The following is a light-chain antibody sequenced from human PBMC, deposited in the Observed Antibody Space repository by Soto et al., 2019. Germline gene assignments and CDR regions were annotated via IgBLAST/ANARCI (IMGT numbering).Light chain of an antibody. Sequence: EIVLTQSPGTLSLSPGERATLSCRASQSVSRNYLAWYQQKPGQAPRLLIYGASSRATGIPDRFSGSGSGTDFTLTISRLEPEDFAVYYCQQYGSSFRYTFGQGTKLEIK. CDR1: QSVSRNY. J-gene: IGKJ2*01. CDR3: QQYGSSFRYT. CDR2: GAS. V-gene: IGKV3-20*01.